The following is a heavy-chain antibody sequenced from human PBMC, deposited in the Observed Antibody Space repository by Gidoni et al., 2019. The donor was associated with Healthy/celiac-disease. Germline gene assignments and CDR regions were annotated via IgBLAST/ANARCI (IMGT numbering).Heavy chain of an antibody. D-gene: IGHD3-3*01. CDR3: ARGVGFLEWNRWFDP. J-gene: IGHJ5*02. CDR2: INHSGST. CDR1: GGSFSGYY. V-gene: IGHV4-34*01. Sequence: QVQLQQWGAGLLKPSETLSLTCAVYGGSFSGYYWSWIRQPPGKGLEWIGEINHSGSTNYNPSLKSRVTISVDTSKNQFSLKLSSVTAADTAVYYCARGVGFLEWNRWFDPWGQGTLVTVSS.